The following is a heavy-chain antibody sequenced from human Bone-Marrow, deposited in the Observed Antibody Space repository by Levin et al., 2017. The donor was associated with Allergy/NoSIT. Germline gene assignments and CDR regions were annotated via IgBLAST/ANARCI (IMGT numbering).Heavy chain of an antibody. CDR1: GGSISSGGYY. CDR3: ARQTTSGGNAFDI. V-gene: IGHV4-31*03. J-gene: IGHJ3*02. D-gene: IGHD3-10*02. Sequence: SCTVSGGSISSGGYYWSWIRQHPGKGLEWIGYIYYSGSTYYNPSLKSRVTISVDTSKNQFSLKLSSVTAADTAVYYCARQTTSGGNAFDIWGQGTMVTVSS. CDR2: IYYSGST.